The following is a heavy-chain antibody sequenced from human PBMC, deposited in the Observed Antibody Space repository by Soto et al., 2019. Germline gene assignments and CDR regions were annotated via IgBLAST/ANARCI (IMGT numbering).Heavy chain of an antibody. Sequence: QVQLVQSGAEVKKPGASVKVSCKASGYTFTSSGISWVRKAPGQGLEWMGWSSAYNGNTNYAQKLQGRVTMTTDTSTSTAYMERRGLRADDSAVYYCAIAAGSLHRCDYWGQGTLVTVSS. D-gene: IGHD6-13*01. J-gene: IGHJ4*02. CDR3: AIAAGSLHRCDY. V-gene: IGHV1-18*01. CDR1: GYTFTSSG. CDR2: SSAYNGNT.